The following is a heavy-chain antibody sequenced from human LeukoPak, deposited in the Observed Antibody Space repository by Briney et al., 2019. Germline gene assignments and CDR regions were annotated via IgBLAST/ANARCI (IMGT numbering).Heavy chain of an antibody. V-gene: IGHV4-30-4*08. CDR2: IYYSGST. J-gene: IGHJ1*01. CDR3: ARVGWAIFGVVIDQYFQH. Sequence: SETLSLTCTVSGGSISGGYYYWSWIRLPPGKGLEWIGYIYYSGSTYYNPSLKSRVTISVDTSKNQFSLKLSSVTAADTAVYYCARVGWAIFGVVIDQYFQHWGQGTLVTVSS. CDR1: GGSISGGYYY. D-gene: IGHD3-3*01.